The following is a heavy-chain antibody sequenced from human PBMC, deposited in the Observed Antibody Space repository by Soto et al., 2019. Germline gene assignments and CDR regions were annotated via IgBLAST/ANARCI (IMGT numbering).Heavy chain of an antibody. CDR2: IYYTGTT. Sequence: SETLSLTCIVSGGSMSSYYWGWFRQPPGKGLEWIGYIYYTGTTTYHPSLKSRVTISIDTYRNQFSLKLNSVTAADTAVYYWARLGGYYQAFDQWGQGSLVTVAS. J-gene: IGHJ4*02. D-gene: IGHD2-21*02. CDR1: GGSMSSYY. CDR3: ARLGGYYQAFDQ. V-gene: IGHV4-59*08.